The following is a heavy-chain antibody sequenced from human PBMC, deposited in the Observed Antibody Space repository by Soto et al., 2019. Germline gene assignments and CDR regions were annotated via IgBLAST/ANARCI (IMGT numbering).Heavy chain of an antibody. D-gene: IGHD2-21*02. CDR2: INPSGGST. CDR3: ARDRVVVTANPYAFEI. Sequence: QVQLVQSGAEVKKPGASVKVSCKSSGYTFSSYYMHWVRQAPGQGLEWMGIINPSGGSTTYAQKLQVRVTMTRNPSTITDYMEVSSLSSEDTAVYYCARDRVVVTANPYAFEIWGQGTMVTVSS. J-gene: IGHJ3*02. V-gene: IGHV1-46*01. CDR1: GYTFSSYY.